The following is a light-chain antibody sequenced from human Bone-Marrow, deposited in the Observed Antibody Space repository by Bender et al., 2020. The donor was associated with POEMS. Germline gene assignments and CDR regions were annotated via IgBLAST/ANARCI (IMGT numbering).Light chain of an antibody. CDR1: ISNIGRNT. CDR2: SNN. J-gene: IGLJ2*01. Sequence: QSVLTQPPSASGTPGQRVTISCSGSISNIGRNTVNWYQHLPGTAPKLLIYSNNERPSGVPDRFSGSNSGTSASLAISGLQSEDEADYYCSAWDDTPDGRVIFGGGTKLTVL. V-gene: IGLV1-44*01. CDR3: SAWDDTPDGRVI.